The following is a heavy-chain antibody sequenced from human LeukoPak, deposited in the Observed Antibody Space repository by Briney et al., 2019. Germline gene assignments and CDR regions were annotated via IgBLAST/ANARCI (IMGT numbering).Heavy chain of an antibody. Sequence: AASVKVSCKASGYTFTSYGISWVRQAPGQGLEWMGWMSAYNGNTNYAQKLQGRVTMTTDTSTSTAYMELRSLRSDDTAVYYCARTPGLRLGELSSRLDYWGQGTLVTVSS. D-gene: IGHD3-16*02. CDR3: ARTPGLRLGELSSRLDY. CDR2: MSAYNGNT. V-gene: IGHV1-18*01. CDR1: GYTFTSYG. J-gene: IGHJ4*02.